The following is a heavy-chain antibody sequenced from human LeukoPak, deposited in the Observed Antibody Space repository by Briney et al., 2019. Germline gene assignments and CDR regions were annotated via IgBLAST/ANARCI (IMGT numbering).Heavy chain of an antibody. CDR1: GFTFSSYG. CDR2: IRYDRSNK. CDR3: AKDPRITMIVVGPQEV. D-gene: IGHD3-22*01. J-gene: IGHJ4*02. Sequence: GSLRLSCAASGFTFSSYGMHWVRQAPGKGLEWVAFIRYDRSNKYYADSVKGRFTISRDNSKNTLYLQMNSLRAEDTAVYYCAKDPRITMIVVGPQEVWGQGTLVTVSS. V-gene: IGHV3-30*02.